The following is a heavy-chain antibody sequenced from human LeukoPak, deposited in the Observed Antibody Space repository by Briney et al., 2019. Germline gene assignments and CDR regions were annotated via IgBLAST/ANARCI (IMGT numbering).Heavy chain of an antibody. D-gene: IGHD6-13*01. CDR3: ARHGGLFSSSWYDPSFDY. Sequence: GESLKISCKGSGYSFTGYWIGWVRQMPGKGLEWMGIIYPGDSDTRYSPSFQGQVTISADKSISTAYLRWSSLKASDTAMYYCARHGGLFSSSWYDPSFDYWGQGTLVTVSS. J-gene: IGHJ4*02. CDR2: IYPGDSDT. V-gene: IGHV5-51*01. CDR1: GYSFTGYW.